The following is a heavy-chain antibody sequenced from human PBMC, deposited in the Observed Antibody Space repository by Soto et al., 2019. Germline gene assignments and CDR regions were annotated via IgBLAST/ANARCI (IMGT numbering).Heavy chain of an antibody. V-gene: IGHV3-7*05. CDR1: GFTFSSYW. J-gene: IGHJ4*02. CDR3: ARETDSSGYAFDY. D-gene: IGHD3-22*01. Sequence: VQLVESGGGLVQPGGSLRLSCAASGFTFSSYWMSWVRQAPGKGLEWVANIKQDGSEKYYVDSVKGRFTISRDNAKNSLYLQMNSLRAEDTAVYYCARETDSSGYAFDYWGQGTLVTVSS. CDR2: IKQDGSEK.